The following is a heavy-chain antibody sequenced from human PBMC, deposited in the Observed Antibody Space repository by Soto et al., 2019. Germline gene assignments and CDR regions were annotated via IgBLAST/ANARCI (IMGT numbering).Heavy chain of an antibody. CDR1: GFTFSSYG. D-gene: IGHD2-15*01. CDR3: ARDGSHCSGGSCYLDY. V-gene: IGHV3-33*01. J-gene: IGHJ4*02. CDR2: IWYDGSNK. Sequence: GGSLRLSCAASGFTFSSYGMHWVRQAPGKGLEWVAVIWYDGSNKYYADSVKGRFTISRDNSKNTLYLQMNSLRAEDTAVYYCARDGSHCSGGSCYLDYWGQGTLVTVSS.